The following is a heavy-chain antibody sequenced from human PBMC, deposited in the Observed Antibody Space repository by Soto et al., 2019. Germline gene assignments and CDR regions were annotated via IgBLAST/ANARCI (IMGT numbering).Heavy chain of an antibody. CDR2: ISNSGNTI. J-gene: IGHJ6*02. Sequence: GGSLRLSCVASGFVFKNYEMNWVRQAPGKGLEWISYISNSGNTIYVADSMRGRFTISRDNAKNSLFLQMNSLRADDTAVYYCARDIDNRDYYYGLDVWGQGTTVTVSS. D-gene: IGHD1-20*01. CDR3: ARDIDNRDYYYGLDV. V-gene: IGHV3-48*03. CDR1: GFVFKNYE.